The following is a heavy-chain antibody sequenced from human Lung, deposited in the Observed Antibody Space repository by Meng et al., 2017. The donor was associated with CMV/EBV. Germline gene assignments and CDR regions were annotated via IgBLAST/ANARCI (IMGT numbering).Heavy chain of an antibody. Sequence: VHLLPSCTEEKRPGASVRVSCKASGYTFGSYGSCWVRQAPGQGLEWMGWFVNYVDTYPAPKFQGRVTMTTDTHTNTAFMELRSLTSDDTAVYYCASGTPGRSYCDYWGQGTLVTVSS. CDR1: GYTFGSYG. CDR3: ASGTPGRSYCDY. CDR2: FVNYVDT. J-gene: IGHJ4*02. V-gene: IGHV1-18*01. D-gene: IGHD2-15*01.